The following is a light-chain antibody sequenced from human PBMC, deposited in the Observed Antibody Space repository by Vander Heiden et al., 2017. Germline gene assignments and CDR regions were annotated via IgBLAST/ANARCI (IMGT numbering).Light chain of an antibody. CDR2: EVS. J-gene: IGLJ2*01. CDR3: CSYAGSSSVI. V-gene: IGLV2-23*02. Sequence: QSALPHPASQSGSPGPSITISCTGTSSDVGSYNLVSWYQQHPGKAPKLMIYEVSKRPSGVSNRFSGSKSGNTASLTISGLQADDEADYYCCSYAGSSSVIFGGGTKVTVL. CDR1: SSDVGSYNL.